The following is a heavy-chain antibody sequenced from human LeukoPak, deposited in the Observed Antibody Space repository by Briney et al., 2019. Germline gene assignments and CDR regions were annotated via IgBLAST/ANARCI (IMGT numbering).Heavy chain of an antibody. V-gene: IGHV3-30*03. CDR3: ARRDVFDI. CDR1: GFTFSSYG. CDR2: ISYDGSNK. J-gene: IGHJ3*02. Sequence: PGGSLRLSCAASGFTFSSYGMNWVRQAPGKGLEWVAVISYDGSNKYYADSVKGRFTISRDNAKNTLYLQMNSLRAEDTAVYYCARRDVFDIWGQGTMVTVSS.